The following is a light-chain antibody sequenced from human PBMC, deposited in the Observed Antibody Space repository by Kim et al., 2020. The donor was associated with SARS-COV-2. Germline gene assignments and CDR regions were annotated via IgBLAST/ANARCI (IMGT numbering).Light chain of an antibody. Sequence: SASFGDRVTITCRASQSISYCLNWYQQRPGKAPKLLIYGASTLHGGVPSRFSGSGSGTDFTLTISSLQPEDFATYYCQQSYTAPRTFGQGTKLEI. J-gene: IGKJ1*01. V-gene: IGKV1-39*01. CDR1: QSISYC. CDR2: GAS. CDR3: QQSYTAPRT.